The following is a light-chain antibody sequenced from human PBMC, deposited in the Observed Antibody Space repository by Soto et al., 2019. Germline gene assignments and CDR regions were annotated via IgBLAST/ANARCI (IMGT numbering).Light chain of an antibody. CDR1: QTISSW. J-gene: IGKJ2*01. V-gene: IGKV1-5*03. CDR3: QQYNSPYT. Sequence: DIQMTQSPSTLSASVGDRVTITCRASQTISSWLAWYQQKPGKAPKLLIYKASSLESGVPSRFSGSGSGTESTLTISSLQPDDFATYYCQQYNSPYTFGQGTKLEIK. CDR2: KAS.